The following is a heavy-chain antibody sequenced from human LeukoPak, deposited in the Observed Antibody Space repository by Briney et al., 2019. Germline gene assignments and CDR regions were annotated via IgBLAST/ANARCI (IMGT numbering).Heavy chain of an antibody. D-gene: IGHD5-18*01. V-gene: IGHV4-39*07. CDR2: IYYSGST. CDR1: GGSISSSSYY. Sequence: SETLSLTCTVSGGSISSSSYYWGWIRQPPGKGLEWIGSIYYSGSTYYNPSLKSRVTISVDTSKNQFSLKLSSVTAADTAVYYCARGEEYSYGPRGDYWGQGTLVTVSS. CDR3: ARGEEYSYGPRGDY. J-gene: IGHJ4*02.